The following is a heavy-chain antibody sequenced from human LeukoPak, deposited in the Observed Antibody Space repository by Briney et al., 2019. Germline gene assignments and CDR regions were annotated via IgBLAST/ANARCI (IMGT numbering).Heavy chain of an antibody. CDR1: GGSISSYY. Sequence: SETLSLTCTVSGGSISSYYWSWIRQPPGKGLEWIGYIYYSGSTNYNPSLKSRVTISVDTSKNQFSLKLSSVTAADTAVYYCARGGYCSGGSCLYYYYGMDVWGQGTTVTVSS. CDR3: ARGGYCSGGSCLYYYYGMDV. CDR2: IYYSGST. V-gene: IGHV4-59*01. D-gene: IGHD2-15*01. J-gene: IGHJ6*02.